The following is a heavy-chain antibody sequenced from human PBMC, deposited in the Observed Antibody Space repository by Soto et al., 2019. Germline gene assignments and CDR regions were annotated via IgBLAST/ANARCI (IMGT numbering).Heavy chain of an antibody. D-gene: IGHD3-9*01. V-gene: IGHV3-23*01. CDR1: GFTFSGYA. J-gene: IGHJ1*01. CDR2: ISGSAAST. Sequence: EVQLLGSGGGLVQPGGSLRLSCAASGFTFSGYAMSWVRQAPGKGLEWVSGISGSAASTNYADSVKGRFTISRDNSKSTLYLQMNSLRAEDTAVYYCAKDVHYDILTVIEYFHQWAQGTLVTVSS. CDR3: AKDVHYDILTVIEYFHQ.